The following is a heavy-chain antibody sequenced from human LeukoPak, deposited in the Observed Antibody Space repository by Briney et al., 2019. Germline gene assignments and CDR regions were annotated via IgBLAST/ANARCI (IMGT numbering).Heavy chain of an antibody. Sequence: GGSLRLSCAASGFTFSSYWMSWVRQAPGKGLEWVANIKQDENEEYYVDSVKGRFTISRDNAKNSLYLQMNNLRGEDTAVYYCVRETRRYSATWSPSTLFERRSDYYYYMDVWGKGTTVTVSS. D-gene: IGHD5-12*01. CDR1: GFTFSSYW. V-gene: IGHV3-7*01. CDR3: VRETRRYSATWSPSTLFERRSDYYYYMDV. CDR2: IKQDENEE. J-gene: IGHJ6*03.